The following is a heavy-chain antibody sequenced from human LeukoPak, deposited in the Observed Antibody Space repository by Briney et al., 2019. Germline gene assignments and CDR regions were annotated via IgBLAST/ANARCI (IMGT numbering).Heavy chain of an antibody. CDR1: GFNFNRFA. D-gene: IGHD3-16*01. CDR3: AEEQRIRHGSEGGCMEDYYVDS. CDR2: ISRGGSTK. J-gene: IGHJ5*01. V-gene: IGHV3-23*01. Sequence: PGGSLRLSCTGSGFNFNRFAMNWVRQAPGQGLEWVSVISRGGSTKNYADSVKGRFTISRDKSKNTLYLQMNSLRAEDTAGYDCAEEQRIRHGSEGGCMEDYYVDSWG.